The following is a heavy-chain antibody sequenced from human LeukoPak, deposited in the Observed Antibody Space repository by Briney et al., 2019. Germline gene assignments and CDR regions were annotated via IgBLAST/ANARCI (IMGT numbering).Heavy chain of an antibody. V-gene: IGHV4-39*07. CDR3: ARDKGYSYGYFDY. J-gene: IGHJ4*02. CDR2: IYYSGST. CDR1: GGSIGSSSYY. D-gene: IGHD5-18*01. Sequence: SETLSLTCTVSGGSIGSSSYYWGWIRQPPGKGLEWIGNIYYSGSTYYNPSLKSRVTISVDTSKNQFSLKLSSVTAADTAVYYCARDKGYSYGYFDYWGQGTLVTVSS.